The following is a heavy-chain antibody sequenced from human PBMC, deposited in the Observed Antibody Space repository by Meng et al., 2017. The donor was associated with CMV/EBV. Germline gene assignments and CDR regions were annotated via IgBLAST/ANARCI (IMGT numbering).Heavy chain of an antibody. CDR3: AHRLHGSGSYYPYYFDY. D-gene: IGHD3-10*01. CDR2: IYWDDDK. J-gene: IGHJ4*02. V-gene: IGHV2-5*02. Sequence: ITLEDAGPPLMTPTQALTLTFTFSGFSLSTSGVGVGWIRQPPGKALEWLALIYWDDDKRYSPSLKSRLTITKDTSKNQVVLTMTNMDPVDTATYYCAHRLHGSGSYYPYYFDYWGQGTLVTVSS. CDR1: GFSLSTSGVG.